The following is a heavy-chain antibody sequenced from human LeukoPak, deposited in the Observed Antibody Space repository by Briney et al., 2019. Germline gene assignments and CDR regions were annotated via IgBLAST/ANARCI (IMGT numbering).Heavy chain of an antibody. CDR2: IYYSGST. CDR1: GGSISSGGYY. Sequence: SETLSLTCTVSGGSISSGGYYWSWIRQHPGKGLEWIGYIYYSGSTYYNPSLKSRVTISVDTSKNQFSLKLSSVTAADTAVYYCARDRATADSHAFDIWAKGQWSPSLQ. D-gene: IGHD3-22*01. V-gene: IGHV4-31*03. J-gene: IGHJ3*02. CDR3: ARDRATADSHAFDI.